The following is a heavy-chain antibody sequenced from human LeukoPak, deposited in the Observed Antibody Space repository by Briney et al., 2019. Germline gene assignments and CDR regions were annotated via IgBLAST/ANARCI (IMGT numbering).Heavy chain of an antibody. J-gene: IGHJ4*02. V-gene: IGHV4-39*01. D-gene: IGHD3-10*01. CDR1: GGSISSSIYY. CDR2: IYHSGST. CDR3: ARSGGSGSPFDS. Sequence: PSETLSLTCTVSGGSISSSIYYWGWIRQSPGKGLEWFGSIYHSGSTYYNLSLKSRVTISLDTSKNQFSLKLSSVTAADTAVYYCARSGGSGSPFDSWGQGTLVTVSS.